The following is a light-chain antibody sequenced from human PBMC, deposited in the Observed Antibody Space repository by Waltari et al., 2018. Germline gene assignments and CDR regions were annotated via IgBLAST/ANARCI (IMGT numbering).Light chain of an antibody. CDR3: QQYYNPPLT. V-gene: IGKV4-1*01. CDR1: QNVLFTSNDKNY. CDR2: WAS. J-gene: IGKJ4*01. Sequence: DIVMTLSPDSLAVSLGERATIHCKSSQNVLFTSNDKNYFAWYQQKPGQPPKLLIYWASTRKSGVPDRFSGSGSGTDFTLTISSLQAEDVAVYYCQQYYNPPLTFGGGTKVEIK.